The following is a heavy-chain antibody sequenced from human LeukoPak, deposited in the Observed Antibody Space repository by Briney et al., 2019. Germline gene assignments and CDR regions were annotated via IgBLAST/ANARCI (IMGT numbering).Heavy chain of an antibody. V-gene: IGHV1-2*06. J-gene: IGHJ5*02. CDR1: GYTFIPWH. Sequence: ASVMVSCMPSGYTFIPWHLHWVRRAPGERLEWMGRINPESGDTNYAQNFQGRVAMTSDASITTAYMQLSGLTPDDTAVYYCAREATFYYDADGSGVPNWFDPWGQGTLVTVSS. CDR2: INPESGDT. CDR3: AREATFYYDADGSGVPNWFDP. D-gene: IGHD3-22*01.